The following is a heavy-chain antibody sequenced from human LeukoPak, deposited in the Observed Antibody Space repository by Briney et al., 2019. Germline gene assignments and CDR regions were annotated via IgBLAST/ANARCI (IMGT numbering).Heavy chain of an antibody. CDR3: AREIDYGDGIYYYYGMDV. V-gene: IGHV1-69*13. CDR1: GGTFSSYA. D-gene: IGHD4-17*01. J-gene: IGHJ6*04. Sequence: SVKVSCKASGGTFSSYAISWVRQAPGQGLEWMGGIIPIFGTANYAQKFQGRVTITADESTSTAYMELSSLRSEDTGVYYCAREIDYGDGIYYYYGMDVWGKGTTVTVSS. CDR2: IIPIFGTA.